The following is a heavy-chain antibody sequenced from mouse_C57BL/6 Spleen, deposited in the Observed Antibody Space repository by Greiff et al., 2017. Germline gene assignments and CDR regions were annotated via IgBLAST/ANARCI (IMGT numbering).Heavy chain of an antibody. J-gene: IGHJ2*01. CDR2: INPYNGDT. V-gene: IGHV1-20*01. CDR3: ARSGATVVAIWGGYYFDY. Sequence: EVKLQESGPELVKPGDSVKISCKASGYSFTGYFMNWVMQSHGKSLEWIGRINPYNGDTFYNQKFKGKATLTVDKSSSTAHMELRSLTSEDSAVYYCARSGATVVAIWGGYYFDYWGQGTTLTVSS. CDR1: GYSFTGYF. D-gene: IGHD1-1*01.